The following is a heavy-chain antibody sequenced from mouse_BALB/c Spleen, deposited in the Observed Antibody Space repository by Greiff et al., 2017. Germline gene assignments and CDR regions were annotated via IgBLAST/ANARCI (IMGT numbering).Heavy chain of an antibody. J-gene: IGHJ3*01. Sequence: QVQLQQPGAELVKPGASVKLSCKASGYTFTSYWMHWVKQRPGQGLEWIGEINPSNGRTNYNEKFKSKATLTVDKSSSTAYMQLSSLTSEDSAVYYCARRYGNYAWFAYWGQGTLVTVSA. CDR1: GYTFTSYW. D-gene: IGHD2-1*01. V-gene: IGHV1S81*02. CDR3: ARRYGNYAWFAY. CDR2: INPSNGRT.